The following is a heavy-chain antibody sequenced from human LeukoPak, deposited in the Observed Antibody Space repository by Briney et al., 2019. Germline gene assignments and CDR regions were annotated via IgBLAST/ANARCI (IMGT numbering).Heavy chain of an antibody. D-gene: IGHD4-17*01. CDR3: ARQVTTYDF. V-gene: IGHV3-48*01. CDR2: ISSSYIT. J-gene: IGHJ4*02. Sequence: GGSLRLSCAASGFTFSSDSMNWVRQAPGKGPEWVSYISSSYITYYADTVKGRFTISRDNAKNSLYLQMNSLRAEDTAVYYCARQVTTYDFWGQGTLVTVSS. CDR1: GFTFSSDS.